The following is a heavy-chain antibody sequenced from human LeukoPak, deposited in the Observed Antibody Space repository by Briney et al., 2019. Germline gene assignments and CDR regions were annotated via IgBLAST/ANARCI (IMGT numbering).Heavy chain of an antibody. CDR1: GFTFSSYA. V-gene: IGHV3-23*01. J-gene: IGHJ4*02. D-gene: IGHD3-22*01. CDR2: ISGSGGST. CDR3: AKVPPLKYYYDSSGYYYPDY. Sequence: GGSLRLSRAASGFTFSSYAMSWVRQAPGKGLEWVSAISGSGGSTYYADSVKGRFTISRDNSKNTLYLQMNSLRAEDTAVYYCAKVPPLKYYYDSSGYYYPDYWGQGTLVTVSS.